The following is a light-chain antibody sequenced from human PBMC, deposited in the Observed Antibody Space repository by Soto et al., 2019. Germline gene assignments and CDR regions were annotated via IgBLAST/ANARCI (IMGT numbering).Light chain of an antibody. CDR3: CSYASSSFYV. V-gene: IGLV2-23*01. Sequence: QSALTQPASVSGSPGQSITISCTGTSSDIGAYNYVSWYQQHPGKAPKLLIYEGTQRPSGVSSRFSGSKSGNTASLTISGLKAEDEADYYCCSYASSSFYVFGTGTKVTVL. J-gene: IGLJ1*01. CDR1: SSDIGAYNY. CDR2: EGT.